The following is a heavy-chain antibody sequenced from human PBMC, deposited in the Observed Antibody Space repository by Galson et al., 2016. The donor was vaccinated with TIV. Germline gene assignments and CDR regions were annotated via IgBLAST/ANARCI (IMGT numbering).Heavy chain of an antibody. D-gene: IGHD2-21*01. Sequence: LRLSCAASGFTVSSNYMNWVRQAPGKGLEWVAITSSDGTTHYADSVKGRFTMSRDNSMNTLYLQMNSLGTEDTAVYFCARERRFCGNECYLHYFYGMDVWGHGTTVTVSS. CDR3: ARERRFCGNECYLHYFYGMDV. CDR1: GFTVSSNY. J-gene: IGHJ6*02. CDR2: TSSDGTT. V-gene: IGHV3-66*02.